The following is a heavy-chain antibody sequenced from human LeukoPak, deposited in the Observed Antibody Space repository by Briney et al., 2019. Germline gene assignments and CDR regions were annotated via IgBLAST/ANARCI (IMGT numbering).Heavy chain of an antibody. CDR1: GGSINNYF. D-gene: IGHD1-14*01. V-gene: IGHV4-59*01. CDR3: ARFPGGAEYRHYYYMDV. CDR2: IYYSDST. J-gene: IGHJ6*03. Sequence: SETLSLTCTVSGGSINNYFWSWIRQPPGKGLECIAYIYYSDSTNYKPSLKCRVTVSVDTSKNQFSLKLSSVTAADTAVYYCARFPGGAEYRHYYYMDVWGTGTTVTVSS.